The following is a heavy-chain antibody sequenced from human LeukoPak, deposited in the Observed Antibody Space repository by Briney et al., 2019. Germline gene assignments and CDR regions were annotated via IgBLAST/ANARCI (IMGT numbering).Heavy chain of an antibody. J-gene: IGHJ4*02. CDR3: ARGGKQWRGGNYFDS. D-gene: IGHD6-19*01. CDR1: GYTFTDYA. Sequence: ASVKVSCEASGYTFTDYALHWVRQAPGQSLEWMGWITTGRGETRYSQEFQRRITFTRDTSASTVYMDLSDLRSEDTAVYYCARGGKQWRGGNYFDSWGQGTLVAVSS. V-gene: IGHV1-3*03. CDR2: ITTGRGET.